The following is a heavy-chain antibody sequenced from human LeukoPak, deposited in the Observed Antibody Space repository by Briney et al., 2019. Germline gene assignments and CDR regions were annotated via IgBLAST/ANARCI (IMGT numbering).Heavy chain of an antibody. D-gene: IGHD3-10*01. Sequence: GGSLSLSCAASGFXVSSNYMSWVRQAPGKGLEWGSVIYSGGSTYYADSVKGRFTISRDDSKNTLFLQMNSLTTEDTAVYYCATDHGSGSWSYYAKTFDIWGRGTMVTVSS. CDR1: GFXVSSNY. CDR3: ATDHGSGSWSYYAKTFDI. CDR2: IYSGGST. J-gene: IGHJ3*02. V-gene: IGHV3-66*01.